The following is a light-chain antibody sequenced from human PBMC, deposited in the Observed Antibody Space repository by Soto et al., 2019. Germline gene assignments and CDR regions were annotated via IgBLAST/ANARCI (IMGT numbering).Light chain of an antibody. V-gene: IGKV1-5*01. Sequence: DIQMTQSPSFLSASVGDKVTITCRATESVSKWLAWYQEKPGNPPRPLIYDASTLESGVPSRFSGSGSGTEFTLTISSLQADDFAIYYCQQYNSYSWTFGQGTKEEMK. CDR1: ESVSKW. CDR2: DAS. J-gene: IGKJ1*01. CDR3: QQYNSYSWT.